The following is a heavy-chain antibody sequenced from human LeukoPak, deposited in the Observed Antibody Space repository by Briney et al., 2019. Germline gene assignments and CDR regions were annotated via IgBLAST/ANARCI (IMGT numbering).Heavy chain of an antibody. Sequence: PGGSLRLSCAASGFTFSSYGMHWVRQAPGKGLEWVAVIWYDGSNKYYADSVKGRFTISRDNSKNTLYLQMNSLRAEDTAVNYCARESSSSTFDPWGQGTLVTVSS. CDR3: ARESSSSTFDP. J-gene: IGHJ5*02. D-gene: IGHD6-13*01. V-gene: IGHV3-33*01. CDR2: IWYDGSNK. CDR1: GFTFSSYG.